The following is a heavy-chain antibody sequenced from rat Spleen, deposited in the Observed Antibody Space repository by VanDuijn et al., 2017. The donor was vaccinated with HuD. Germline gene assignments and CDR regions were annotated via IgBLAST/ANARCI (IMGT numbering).Heavy chain of an antibody. D-gene: IGHD1-1*01. CDR1: GFTFSDYN. J-gene: IGHJ3*01. CDR3: ATVLSGNWFVY. V-gene: IGHV5S10*01. Sequence: EVQLVESDGGLVQPGRSLKLSCAASGFTFSDYNMAWVRQAPKKGLEWVATISPSGGTSYYPDSVMGRFTISRDNAKITQYLQMDSLRSEDTATYYCATVLSGNWFVYWGQGTLVTVSS. CDR2: ISPSGGTS.